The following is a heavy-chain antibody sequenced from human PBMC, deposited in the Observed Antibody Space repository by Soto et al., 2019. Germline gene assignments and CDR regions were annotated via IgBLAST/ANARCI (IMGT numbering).Heavy chain of an antibody. Sequence: ASVKVSCKASGGTFSSYAISWVRQAPGQGLEWMGGIIPIFGTANYAQKFQGRVTITADESTSTAYMELSSLRSEDTAVYYCARGGIYDSSGYYDYWGQGTLGTSPQ. CDR3: ARGGIYDSSGYYDY. J-gene: IGHJ4*02. CDR2: IIPIFGTA. V-gene: IGHV1-69*13. CDR1: GGTFSSYA. D-gene: IGHD3-22*01.